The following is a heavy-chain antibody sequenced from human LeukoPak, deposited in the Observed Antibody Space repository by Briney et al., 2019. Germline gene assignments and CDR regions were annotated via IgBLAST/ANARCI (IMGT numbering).Heavy chain of an antibody. CDR1: GFTFSSYG. CDR2: IWYDGSNK. Sequence: PGGSLRLSCAASGFTFSSYGMHWGRQAPGKGLEWVAVIWYDGSNKYYADSVKGRFTISRDNSKNTLYLQMNSLRAEDTAVYYCARDVVVVPAAIPYYGMDVWGQGTTVTVSS. J-gene: IGHJ6*02. D-gene: IGHD2-2*01. V-gene: IGHV3-33*01. CDR3: ARDVVVVPAAIPYYGMDV.